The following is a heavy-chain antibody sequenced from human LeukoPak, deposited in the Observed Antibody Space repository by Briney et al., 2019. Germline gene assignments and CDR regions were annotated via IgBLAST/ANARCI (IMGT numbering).Heavy chain of an antibody. J-gene: IGHJ4*02. CDR2: ISIGGNSM. Sequence: GGSLRLSCVASGFTFSSYSMNWVRQAPGKGLEWVSYISIGGNSMTYADSVKGRFTISRDNAENSLSLQMNSLRDDDTAVYYCVRGSRPLESWGQGTLVTVSS. CDR3: VRGSRPLES. V-gene: IGHV3-48*02. CDR1: GFTFSSYS.